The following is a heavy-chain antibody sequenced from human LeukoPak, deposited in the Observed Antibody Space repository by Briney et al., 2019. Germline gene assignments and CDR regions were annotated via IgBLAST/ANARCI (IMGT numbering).Heavy chain of an antibody. CDR3: AKDSLTGYSSGWYTPYYYYYYYMDV. CDR2: IRYDGNNT. CDR1: GSTFSDYS. Sequence: PGGSLRLSCAAAGSTFSDYSMHCVRQAPGKGLNWVAFIRYDGNNTYYADSVKGRFTISRDNSKNMLYLEMNSLSTEDTAVYYCAKDSLTGYSSGWYTPYYYYYYYMDVWGKGTTVTISS. V-gene: IGHV3-30*02. J-gene: IGHJ6*03. D-gene: IGHD6-19*01.